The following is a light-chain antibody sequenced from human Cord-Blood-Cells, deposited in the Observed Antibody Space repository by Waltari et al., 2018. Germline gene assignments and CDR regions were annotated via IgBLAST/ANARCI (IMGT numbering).Light chain of an antibody. CDR3: SSYTSSSTYV. V-gene: IGLV2-14*01. J-gene: IGLJ1*01. Sequence: QSALTQPASVSGSPGQSITIPCPGTSSDVGGYNYFSWYQQHPGKAPQLMIYDVSNRPSGVSNRFSGSKSGNTASLTISGLQAEDEADYYCSSYTSSSTYVFGTGTKVTVL. CDR1: SSDVGGYNY. CDR2: DVS.